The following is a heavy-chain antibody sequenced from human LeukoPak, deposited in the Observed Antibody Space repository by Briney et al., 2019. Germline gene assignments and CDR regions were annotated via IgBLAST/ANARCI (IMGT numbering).Heavy chain of an antibody. J-gene: IGHJ4*02. CDR3: AKVAGTSSWYQVDY. CDR2: ISGSGFST. Sequence: GGSLRLSCAASGFTFSSYAMSWVRQAPGRGLEWVSAISGSGFSTYYADSVKGRFTISRDISKNTLYLQMNSLRAEDAAVYYCAKVAGTSSWYQVDYWGQGTLVTVSS. V-gene: IGHV3-23*01. CDR1: GFTFSSYA. D-gene: IGHD6-13*01.